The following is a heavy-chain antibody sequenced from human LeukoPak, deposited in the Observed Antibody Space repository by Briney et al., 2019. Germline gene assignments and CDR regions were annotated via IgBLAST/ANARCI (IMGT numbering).Heavy chain of an antibody. CDR3: AKGRILWFGEQSDFDY. Sequence: GGSLRLSCAASGFTFSTYEMDWVRQAPGKGLEWIAYIGGSGNTIYYADSVKGRFTISRDNAKNSLYLQMNSLRAEDTATYFCAKGRILWFGEQSDFDYWGQGTLVTVSS. CDR2: IGGSGNTI. J-gene: IGHJ4*02. V-gene: IGHV3-48*03. D-gene: IGHD3-10*01. CDR1: GFTFSTYE.